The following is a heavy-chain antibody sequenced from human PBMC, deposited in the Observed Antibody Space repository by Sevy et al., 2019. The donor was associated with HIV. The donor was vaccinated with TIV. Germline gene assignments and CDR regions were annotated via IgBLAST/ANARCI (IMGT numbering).Heavy chain of an antibody. CDR2: MSPYNGNK. CDR1: GYTFTTYN. CDR3: ARGSTSWYDY. Sequence: ASVKVSCKASGYTFTTYNIVWVRQAPGQGLEWLAWMSPYNGNKNYAQRVQGRVTMTTDTFTDTAFLELRSLAFDDTATYYCARGSTSWYDYWGQGILVTVSS. D-gene: IGHD2-8*01. V-gene: IGHV1-18*01. J-gene: IGHJ4*02.